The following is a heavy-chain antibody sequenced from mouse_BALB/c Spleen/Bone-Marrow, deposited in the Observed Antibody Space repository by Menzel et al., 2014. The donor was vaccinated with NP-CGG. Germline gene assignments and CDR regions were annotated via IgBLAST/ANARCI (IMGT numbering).Heavy chain of an antibody. CDR3: ARYYYGYYFDY. CDR2: IDPANGNT. V-gene: IGHV14-3*02. Sequence: EVQLQQSGAELVKPGASVKLSCTASGFNIKDTYMHSVKQRPEQGLEWIGRIDPANGNTKYDPKFQGKATITADTSSNTAYLQLSSLTSEDTAVYYCARYYYGYYFDYWGQGTTLTVSS. D-gene: IGHD1-1*01. J-gene: IGHJ2*01. CDR1: GFNIKDTY.